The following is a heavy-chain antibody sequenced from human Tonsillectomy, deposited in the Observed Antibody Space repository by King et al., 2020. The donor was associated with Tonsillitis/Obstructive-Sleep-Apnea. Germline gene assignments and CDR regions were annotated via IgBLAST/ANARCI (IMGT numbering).Heavy chain of an antibody. CDR2: IIPIFGTA. D-gene: IGHD3-3*01. CDR3: ARDSQYYDFWSGYYNGNYYYYYYMDV. V-gene: IGHV1-69*12. CDR1: GGTFSSYA. Sequence: VQLVQSGAEVKKPGSSVKVSCKASGGTFSSYAISWVRQAPGQGLEWMGGIIPIFGTANYAQKFRGRVTITADESTSTAYMELSSLRSEDTAVYYCARDSQYYDFWSGYYNGNYYYYYYMDVWGKGTTVTVSS. J-gene: IGHJ6*03.